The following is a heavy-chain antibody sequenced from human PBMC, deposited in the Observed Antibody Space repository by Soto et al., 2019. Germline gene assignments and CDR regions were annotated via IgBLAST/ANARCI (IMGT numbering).Heavy chain of an antibody. CDR3: AKADQLLWFGNNWFDP. CDR1: GFNFSNAW. V-gene: IGHV3-15*01. CDR2: IKSKTDGGTT. J-gene: IGHJ5*02. D-gene: IGHD3-10*01. Sequence: PVGSLRLSCAVSGFNFSNAWMSWVRQAPGKGLEWVGRIKSKTDGGTTDYAAPVKGRFTISRDDSKTTLYLQMNSLKTEDTAVYFCAKADQLLWFGNNWFDPWGQGTLVTVSS.